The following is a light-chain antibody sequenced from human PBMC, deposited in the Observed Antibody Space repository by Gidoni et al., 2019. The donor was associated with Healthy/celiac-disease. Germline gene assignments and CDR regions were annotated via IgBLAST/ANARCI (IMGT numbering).Light chain of an antibody. V-gene: IGKV2-28*01. CDR1: QSLLHSNGYNY. CDR2: LGS. CDR3: MQALQTPPS. Sequence: DMVMTQSPLSLPVTPGEPASISCRSSQSLLHSNGYNYLDWYLQKPGQSPQLLIYLGSNRASGVPDMFSGSGSGTDFTLKISRVEAEDVGVYYCMQALQTPPSFGQGTKLEIK. J-gene: IGKJ2*03.